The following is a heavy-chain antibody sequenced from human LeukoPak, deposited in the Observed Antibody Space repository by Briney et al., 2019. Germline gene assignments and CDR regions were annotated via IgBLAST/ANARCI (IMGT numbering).Heavy chain of an antibody. CDR1: GFTFSSYA. CDR3: ARDQSEYCSSTSCYAQLGMDV. J-gene: IGHJ6*02. Sequence: GGSLRLSCAASGFTFSSYAMHWVRQAPGKGLEWVAVMSYDGSNKYYADSVKGRFTISRDNSKNTLYLQMNSLRAEDTAVYYCARDQSEYCSSTSCYAQLGMDVWGQGTTVTVSS. D-gene: IGHD2-2*01. V-gene: IGHV3-30*04. CDR2: MSYDGSNK.